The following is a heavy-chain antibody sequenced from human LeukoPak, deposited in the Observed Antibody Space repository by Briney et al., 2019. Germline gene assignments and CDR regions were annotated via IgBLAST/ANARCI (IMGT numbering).Heavy chain of an antibody. CDR1: GYSISSGYY. CDR3: ARVYNWNSSGLGAPRD. D-gene: IGHD1-7*01. J-gene: IGHJ4*02. V-gene: IGHV4-38-2*02. Sequence: SETLSLTCTVSGYSISSGYYWGWIRQPPGKGLEWIGSIYHSGSTYYNPSLKSRVTISVDTSKNQFSLKLSSVTAADTAVYHCARVYNWNSSGLGAPRDWGRGTLVTVSS. CDR2: IYHSGST.